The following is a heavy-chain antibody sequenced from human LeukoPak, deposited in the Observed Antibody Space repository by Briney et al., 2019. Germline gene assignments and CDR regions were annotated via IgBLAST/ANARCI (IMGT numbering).Heavy chain of an antibody. CDR2: ISGSGGST. CDR1: GFTFSSYG. J-gene: IGHJ4*02. CDR3: AKANYGDYVDY. V-gene: IGHV3-23*01. Sequence: GGSLRLSCAASGFTFSSYGMHWVRQAPGKGLEWVSAISGSGGSTYYADSVKGRFTISRDNSKNTLYLQTNSLRAEDTAVYYCAKANYGDYVDYWGQGTLVTVSS. D-gene: IGHD4-17*01.